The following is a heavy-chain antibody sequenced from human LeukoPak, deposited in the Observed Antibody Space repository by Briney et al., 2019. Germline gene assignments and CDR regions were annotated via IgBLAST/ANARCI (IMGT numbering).Heavy chain of an antibody. CDR3: ARYVVYGSGKYYFDY. Sequence: PSETLSLTCTASGDSISSSDYYWSWIRQPPGKELEWIASINYGGTTYYNPSLKSRVTISVDTSKNQFSLRLSSVTAADTAVYLCARYVVYGSGKYYFDYWGQGALVTVSS. D-gene: IGHD3-10*01. CDR2: INYGGTT. J-gene: IGHJ4*02. V-gene: IGHV4-39*01. CDR1: GDSISSSDYY.